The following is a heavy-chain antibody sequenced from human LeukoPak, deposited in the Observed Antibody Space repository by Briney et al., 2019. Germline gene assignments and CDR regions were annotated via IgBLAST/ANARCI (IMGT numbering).Heavy chain of an antibody. Sequence: SVKVSCKASGGTFSSYAIGWVRQAPGQGLEWTGGIIPIFGTANYAQKFQGRVTITADESTSTAYMELSSLRSEDTAVYYCAREGWASSYYFDYWGQGTLVTVSS. CDR2: IIPIFGTA. CDR1: GGTFSSYA. CDR3: AREGWASSYYFDY. V-gene: IGHV1-69*13. D-gene: IGHD6-19*01. J-gene: IGHJ4*02.